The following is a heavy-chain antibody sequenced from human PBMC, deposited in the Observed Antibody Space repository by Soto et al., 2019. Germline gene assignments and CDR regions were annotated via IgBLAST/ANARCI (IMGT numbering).Heavy chain of an antibody. J-gene: IGHJ4*02. Sequence: PSETLSLTCTVSGGPIRSSSHSWDWIRQSPGTGLEWIGSIDESGNTYYNPSLKSRVIMSVDTSKNQFSLKLISVTGADSGFYYCEREGGYVAYWGQGTLVSVSS. D-gene: IGHD3-16*01. V-gene: IGHV4-39*02. CDR2: IDESGNT. CDR3: EREGGYVAY. CDR1: GGPIRSSSHS.